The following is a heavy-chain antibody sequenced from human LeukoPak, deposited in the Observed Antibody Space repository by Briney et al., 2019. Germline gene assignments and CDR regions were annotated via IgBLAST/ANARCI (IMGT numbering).Heavy chain of an antibody. V-gene: IGHV3-30-3*02. CDR1: GFTFSSYA. CDR3: ATGGRGSQLPSQGFDY. J-gene: IGHJ4*02. Sequence: GGSLRLSCAASGFTFSSYAMHWVRQAPGKGLEWVAVISYDGSNKYYADSVKGRFTISRDNSKNTLYLQMNSLRPEDTAVYYCATGGRGSQLPSQGFDYWGQGTLVTVSS. CDR2: ISYDGSNK. D-gene: IGHD2-2*01.